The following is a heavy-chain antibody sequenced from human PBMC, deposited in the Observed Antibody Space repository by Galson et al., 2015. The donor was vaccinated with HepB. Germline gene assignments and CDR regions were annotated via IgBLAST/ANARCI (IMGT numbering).Heavy chain of an antibody. CDR3: ASPYETNADGAIDI. J-gene: IGHJ3*02. CDR2: ISASGSHT. D-gene: IGHD3-3*01. CDR1: GFTFSNYA. V-gene: IGHV3-23*01. Sequence: SLRLSCAASGFTFSNYAMTWVRQAPGKGLEWVSIISASGSHTYSADSVKGRFTISRDNSRDTLYLQMKRLRAEDTATYYCASPYETNADGAIDIWGQGTMVTASS.